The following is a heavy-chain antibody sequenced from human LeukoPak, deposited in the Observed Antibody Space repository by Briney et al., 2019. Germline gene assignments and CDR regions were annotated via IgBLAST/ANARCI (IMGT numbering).Heavy chain of an antibody. Sequence: ASVKVSCKVSGYTLTELSMHWVRQAPGKGLEWMGGFDPEDGETIYAQKFQGRVTMTEDTSTDTAYMELSSLRSEDTAVYYCAAGPYDGWSFDYWDQGTLVIVSS. CDR2: FDPEDGET. CDR1: GYTLTELS. J-gene: IGHJ4*02. CDR3: AAGPYDGWSFDY. D-gene: IGHD6-19*01. V-gene: IGHV1-24*01.